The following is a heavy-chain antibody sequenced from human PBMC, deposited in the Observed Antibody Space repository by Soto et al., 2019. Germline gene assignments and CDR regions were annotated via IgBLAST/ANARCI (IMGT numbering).Heavy chain of an antibody. Sequence: EVRLVESGGGLVKPGGSLRLSCVASGFTFTKAWMNWVRQAPGKGLEWVGHIKSKSDRETTDYAASVKGRFTISRDDSENTLYLQIDRLRTEDTAVYYCTADSPIDHSPYAVLQRRRGAYSDSDFFDYWGQGTLVTVSS. CDR3: TADSPIDHSPYAVLQRRRGAYSDSDFFDY. D-gene: IGHD1-26*01. CDR2: IKSKSDRETT. J-gene: IGHJ4*02. CDR1: GFTFTKAW. V-gene: IGHV3-15*07.